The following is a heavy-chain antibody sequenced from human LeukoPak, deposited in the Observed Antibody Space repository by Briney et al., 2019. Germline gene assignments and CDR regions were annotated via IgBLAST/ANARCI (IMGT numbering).Heavy chain of an antibody. CDR2: IYPADSNS. CDR1: GYSFITYW. V-gene: IGHV5-51*01. D-gene: IGHD3-22*01. CDR3: ARTENSGFRFDS. Sequence: GESLKISCKASGYSFITYWIGWVRQVPGKGLEWMGIIYPADSNSRYSPSFQGQVTISADKSISTAYLQWSSLEASDTAMYYCARTENSGFRFDSWGQGTLVTVSS. J-gene: IGHJ4*02.